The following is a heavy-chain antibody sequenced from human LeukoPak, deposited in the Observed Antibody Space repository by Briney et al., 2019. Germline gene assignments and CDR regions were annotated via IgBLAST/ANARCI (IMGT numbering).Heavy chain of an antibody. J-gene: IGHJ6*02. CDR1: GGSISSDY. CDR3: ARDTATGYYYYAMDV. D-gene: IGHD5-18*01. V-gene: IGHV4-59*01. CDR2: IYYSGST. Sequence: LSETLSLTCTVSGGSISSDYWSWMRQPPGKGLEWIGYIYYSGSTSYNPSLKSRVTISLDTSNNQFSLKLSSITAADTAVYYCARDTATGYYYYAMDVWGQGTTVTVSS.